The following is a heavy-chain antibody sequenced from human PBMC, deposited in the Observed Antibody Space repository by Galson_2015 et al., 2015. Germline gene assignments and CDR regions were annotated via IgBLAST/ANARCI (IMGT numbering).Heavy chain of an antibody. Sequence: SETLSLTCAVSGGSISSSNWWSWVRQPPGKGLEWIGEIYHSGSTNYNPSLKSRVTISVDKSKNQFSLKLSSVTAADTAVYYCARGGYCTGGVCYGWVTWFDPWGQGTLVTVSS. J-gene: IGHJ5*02. CDR2: IYHSGST. D-gene: IGHD2-8*02. CDR1: GGSISSSNW. CDR3: ARGGYCTGGVCYGWVTWFDP. V-gene: IGHV4-4*02.